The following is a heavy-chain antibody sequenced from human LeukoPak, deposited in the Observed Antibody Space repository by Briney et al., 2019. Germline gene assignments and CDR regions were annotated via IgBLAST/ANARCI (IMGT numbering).Heavy chain of an antibody. J-gene: IGHJ4*02. CDR1: GFTFSSYA. D-gene: IGHD3-10*01. CDR3: AIAPELLWFGELLDYFDY. Sequence: PRGSLRLSCAASGFTFSSYAMSWVRQAPGKGLEWVSAISGSGGSTYYADSVKGRFTISRDNSKNTLYLQMNSLRAEDTAVYYCAIAPELLWFGELLDYFDYWGQGTLVTVSS. CDR2: ISGSGGST. V-gene: IGHV3-23*01.